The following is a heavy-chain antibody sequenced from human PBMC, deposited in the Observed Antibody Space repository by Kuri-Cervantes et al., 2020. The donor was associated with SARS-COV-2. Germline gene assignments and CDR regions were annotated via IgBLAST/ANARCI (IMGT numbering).Heavy chain of an antibody. CDR2: TNHSGST. CDR1: GGSFSGYY. D-gene: IGHD1-26*01. Sequence: SETLSLTCAVYGGSFSGYYWSWIRQSPEKGLEWIGETNHSGSTNYNPALESRTTMSVDTSKNQFSLKLNSVTAADTAVYSCARWPPGSYRPHDAFDVWGQGTMVTVSS. CDR3: ARWPPGSYRPHDAFDV. V-gene: IGHV4-34*01. J-gene: IGHJ3*01.